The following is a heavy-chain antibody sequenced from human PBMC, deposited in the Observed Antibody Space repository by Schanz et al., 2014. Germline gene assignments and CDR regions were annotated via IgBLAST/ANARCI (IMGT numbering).Heavy chain of an antibody. J-gene: IGHJ5*02. CDR3: AREPLSGYNWFDP. D-gene: IGHD6-25*01. CDR2: IYYSGST. V-gene: IGHV4-31*03. Sequence: QVQLQESGPGLLKPSETLSLTCTVSGGSVSSGGDYWSWIRQHPGKGLEWIGYIYYSGSTYYNPSRKTRVTISVDTSKNQFSRKLSSVTAADTAVYYCAREPLSGYNWFDPWGQGSLVTVSS. CDR1: GGSVSSGGDY.